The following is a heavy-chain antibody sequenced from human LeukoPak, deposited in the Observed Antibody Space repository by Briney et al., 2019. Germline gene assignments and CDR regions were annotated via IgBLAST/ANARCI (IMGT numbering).Heavy chain of an antibody. Sequence: ASVKVSCKASGYTFTNYGITWVRQAPGQGLEWMGWISGYNGNTNYAQKLQDRVTLTTDTSTSTAYMELRSLRSDDTAVYYCARADPFLLLRFGEPGENRVQGTLVTVSS. CDR3: ARADPFLLLRFGEPGEN. CDR2: ISGYNGNT. V-gene: IGHV1-18*01. J-gene: IGHJ4*02. CDR1: GYTFTNYG. D-gene: IGHD3-10*01.